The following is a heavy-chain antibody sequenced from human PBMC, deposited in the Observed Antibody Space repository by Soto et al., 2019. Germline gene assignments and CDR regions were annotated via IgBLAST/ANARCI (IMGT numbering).Heavy chain of an antibody. CDR2: ISWNSGSI. CDR1: GFTFDDYA. J-gene: IGHJ6*04. Sequence: GGSLRLSCAASGFTFDDYAMHWVRQAPGKGLEWVSGISWNSGSIGYADSVQGRFTISRDNAKTSLYLQMNSLRAEDTALYYCAKDREYGLHSMDVWGKGTTVTVSS. CDR3: AKDREYGLHSMDV. D-gene: IGHD3-10*01. V-gene: IGHV3-9*01.